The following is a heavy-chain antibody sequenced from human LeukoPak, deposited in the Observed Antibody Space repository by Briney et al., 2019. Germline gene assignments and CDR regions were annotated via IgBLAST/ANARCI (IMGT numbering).Heavy chain of an antibody. D-gene: IGHD2-2*01. CDR3: AREFYAREYYFDY. CDR1: GFTFENYW. V-gene: IGHV3-7*01. Sequence: GGSLRLSCAASGFTFENYWMTWVRQAPGKGLGWVATIKGDGSEKFHVDSVKGRITISRDNANNSLSLQMNSLRVEDTAVYYCAREFYAREYYFDYWGQGTLVTVSS. J-gene: IGHJ4*02. CDR2: IKGDGSEK.